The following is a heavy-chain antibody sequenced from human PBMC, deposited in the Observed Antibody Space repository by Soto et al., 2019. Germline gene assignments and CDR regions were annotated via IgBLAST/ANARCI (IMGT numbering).Heavy chain of an antibody. CDR1: GFTVSSNY. D-gene: IGHD5-18*01. CDR2: INTGENT. J-gene: IGHJ4*02. CDR3: AGNTAKYYFDY. V-gene: IGHV3-66*01. Sequence: EVQLVESGGGLVQPGGSLRLCCAASGFTVSSNYMSWVRQVPGAGLEWVSVINTGENTYYADSVRGRFTISRDNPKNTLYLQLNSLRADDTAVYYCAGNTAKYYFDYWGQGTLVTVSS.